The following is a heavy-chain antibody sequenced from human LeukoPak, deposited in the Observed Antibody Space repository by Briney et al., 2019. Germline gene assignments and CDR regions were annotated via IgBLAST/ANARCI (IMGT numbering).Heavy chain of an antibody. CDR2: IKQEGSEK. J-gene: IGHJ6*02. Sequence: TGGSLRLSCAASGFTFSSYWMSWVRQAPGKGLEWVANIKQEGSEKYYVDSVKGRFTISRDNAKNSLYLQMNSLRAEDTAVYYCARVIAAAGNYGMDVWGQGTTVTVSS. CDR1: GFTFSSYW. D-gene: IGHD6-13*01. CDR3: ARVIAAAGNYGMDV. V-gene: IGHV3-7*01.